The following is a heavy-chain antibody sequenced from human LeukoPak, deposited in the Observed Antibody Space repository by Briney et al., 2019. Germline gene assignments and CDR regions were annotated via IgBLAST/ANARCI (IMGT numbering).Heavy chain of an antibody. Sequence: WETLSLTCTVSGGSISSYYWSWIRQPPGKGLEWIGYIYYSGSTNYNPSLKSRVTISVDTSKNQFSLKLSSVTAADTAVYYCARELGTSGIDYWGQGTLVTVSS. CDR3: ARELGTSGIDY. CDR1: GGSISSYY. CDR2: IYYSGST. V-gene: IGHV4-59*01. J-gene: IGHJ4*02. D-gene: IGHD1-14*01.